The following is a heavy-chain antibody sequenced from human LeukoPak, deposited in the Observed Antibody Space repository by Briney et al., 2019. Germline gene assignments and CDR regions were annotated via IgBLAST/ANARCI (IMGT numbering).Heavy chain of an antibody. CDR3: ATQGAGYYDCWSGTAHFDY. CDR1: GGSISSSSYY. V-gene: IGHV4-39*01. Sequence: SETLSLTCTVSGGSISSSSYYWGWIRQPPGKGLEWIGSIYYSGSTYYNQSLKSRVTISVDTTKNQLSLKLSAVTAADTAVYYCATQGAGYYDCWSGTAHFDYWGQGTLVTVSS. CDR2: IYYSGST. D-gene: IGHD3-3*01. J-gene: IGHJ4*02.